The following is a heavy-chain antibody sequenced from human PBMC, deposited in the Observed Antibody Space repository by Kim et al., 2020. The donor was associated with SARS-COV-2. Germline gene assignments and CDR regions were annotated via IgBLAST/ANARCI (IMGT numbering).Heavy chain of an antibody. CDR3: ARAHGYCSSTSCGRYGMDV. Sequence: SETLSLTCTVSGGSISSYYWSWIRQPPGKGLEWIGYIYYSGSTNYNPSLKSRVTISVDTSKNQFSLKLSSVTAADTAVYYCARAHGYCSSTSCGRYGMDVWGQGTTVTVSS. V-gene: IGHV4-59*01. D-gene: IGHD2-2*01. J-gene: IGHJ6*02. CDR1: GGSISSYY. CDR2: IYYSGST.